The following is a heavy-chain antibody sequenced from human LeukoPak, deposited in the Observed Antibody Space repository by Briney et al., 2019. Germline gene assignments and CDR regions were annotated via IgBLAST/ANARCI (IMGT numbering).Heavy chain of an antibody. CDR2: IYHSGST. Sequence: SETLSLTCTVSGYSISSGYYWGWIRQPPGKGLEWIGSIYHSGSTYYNPSLKSRVTISVDTSKNQFSLKLSSVTAADTAVYYCARDDYYYDSSGYYSRKFDYWGQGTLVTVSS. V-gene: IGHV4-38-2*02. D-gene: IGHD3-22*01. J-gene: IGHJ4*02. CDR3: ARDDYYYDSSGYYSRKFDY. CDR1: GYSISSGYY.